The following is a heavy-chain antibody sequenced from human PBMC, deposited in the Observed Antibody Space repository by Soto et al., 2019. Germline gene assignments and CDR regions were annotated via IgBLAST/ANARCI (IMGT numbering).Heavy chain of an antibody. Sequence: GASVKVSCKASGGTFDNCAISWVRQAPGQGLEWVGGIIPHIDAANYAQKFQGTVTIAADESAGTAYMDLPRLTSEDTAVYYCAKGSYYDASSAYATPGFYYNYFGLDAWGQGTTVTVSS. CDR3: AKGSYYDASSAYATPGFYYNYFGLDA. CDR2: IIPHIDAA. CDR1: GGTFDNCA. J-gene: IGHJ6*02. V-gene: IGHV1-69*13. D-gene: IGHD3-22*01.